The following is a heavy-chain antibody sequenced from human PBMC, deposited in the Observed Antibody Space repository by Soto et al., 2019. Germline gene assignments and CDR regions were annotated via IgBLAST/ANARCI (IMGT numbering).Heavy chain of an antibody. CDR1: GGSISSGDYY. D-gene: IGHD3-3*01. CDR2: IYYSGST. J-gene: IGHJ5*02. V-gene: IGHV4-30-4*01. CDR3: ARVKGYYDFWSGYLYNWFDP. Sequence: SGTLSLTCTVSGGSISSGDYYWSWIRQPPGEGLEWIGDIYYSGSTYYNPSLKSRVTISVDTSKNQFSLKLSSVTAADTAVYYCARVKGYYDFWSGYLYNWFDPWGQETLVTVSS.